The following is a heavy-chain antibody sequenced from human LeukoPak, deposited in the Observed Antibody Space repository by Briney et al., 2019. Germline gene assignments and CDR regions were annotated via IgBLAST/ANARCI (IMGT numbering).Heavy chain of an antibody. CDR3: ARVYSTTPDYYYYGMDV. Sequence: PSETLSLTCAGYGGSFSHYYWRWIRQPPGKGLEWIGEINYSGSTNYNPSLKSRVSKSVVTSKNQFSLKLISVTAAETAVYYWARVYSTTPDYYYYGMDVWGQGTTVTVSS. J-gene: IGHJ6*02. V-gene: IGHV4-34*01. CDR2: INYSGST. D-gene: IGHD6-13*01. CDR1: GGSFSHYY.